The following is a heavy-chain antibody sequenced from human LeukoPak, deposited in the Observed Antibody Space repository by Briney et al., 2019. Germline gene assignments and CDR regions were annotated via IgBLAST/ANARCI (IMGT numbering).Heavy chain of an antibody. V-gene: IGHV1-8*01. Sequence: ASVKVSCKASGYTFTSYDINWVRQATGQGLEWMGWMNPNSGNTGYAQKFQGRVTMTRNTPISTAYMELSSLRSEDTAAYYCARDCSSTSCYSPWGQGTLVTVSS. CDR1: GYTFTSYD. J-gene: IGHJ5*02. CDR2: MNPNSGNT. CDR3: ARDCSSTSCYSP. D-gene: IGHD2-2*02.